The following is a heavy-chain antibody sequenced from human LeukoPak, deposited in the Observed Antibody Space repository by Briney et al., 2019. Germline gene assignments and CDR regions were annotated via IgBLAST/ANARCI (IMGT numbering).Heavy chain of an antibody. CDR3: AALPAAPLGWFDP. V-gene: IGHV3-23*01. D-gene: IGHD2-2*01. CDR1: GFTFSSYG. CDR2: ISGSGGST. J-gene: IGHJ5*02. Sequence: QAGGSLRLSCAASGFTFSSYGMSWVRQAPGKGLEWVSAISGSGGSTYYADSVKGRFTISRDNSKNTLYLQMNSLRAEDTAVYYCAALPAAPLGWFDPWGQGTLVTVSS.